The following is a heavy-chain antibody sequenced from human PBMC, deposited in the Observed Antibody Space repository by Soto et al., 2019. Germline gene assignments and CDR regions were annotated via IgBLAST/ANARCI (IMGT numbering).Heavy chain of an antibody. CDR3: ARDQRASSIAAPLGY. Sequence: EVQLVESGGGLVQPGGSLRLSCAASGFTFSSYAMHWVRQAPGKGLEYVSAISSNGGSTYYANSVKGRFTISRDNSKYTLYLQMGSLRAEDMAVYYCARDQRASSIAAPLGYWGQGTLVTVSS. J-gene: IGHJ4*02. D-gene: IGHD6-6*01. CDR2: ISSNGGST. CDR1: GFTFSSYA. V-gene: IGHV3-64*01.